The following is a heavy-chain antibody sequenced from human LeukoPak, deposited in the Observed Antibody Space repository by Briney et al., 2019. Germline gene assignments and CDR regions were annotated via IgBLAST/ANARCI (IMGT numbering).Heavy chain of an antibody. CDR3: TKSRPIDLQPLWQGYYFDY. D-gene: IGHD3/OR15-3a*01. Sequence: GGSLRLSCAASGFTFSSYAMSWVRQAPGKGLEWVSAISGSGGSTYYADSVKGRFTISRDNSKNTLYLQMNSLRAEDTAVYYCTKSRPIDLQPLWQGYYFDYWGQGTLVTVSS. CDR2: ISGSGGST. J-gene: IGHJ4*02. V-gene: IGHV3-23*01. CDR1: GFTFSSYA.